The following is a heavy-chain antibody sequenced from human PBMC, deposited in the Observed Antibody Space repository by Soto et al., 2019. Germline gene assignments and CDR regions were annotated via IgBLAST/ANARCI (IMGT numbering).Heavy chain of an antibody. CDR3: AREIGGYYDSSGYYYFDY. CDR2: IIPIFGTA. Sequence: SVKVSCKASEGTFSSYAISLVRQAPGQGLEWMGGIIPIFGTANYAQKFQGRVTITADESTSTAYMELSSLRSEDTAVYYCAREIGGYYDSSGYYYFDYWGQGTLVTVS. D-gene: IGHD3-22*01. CDR1: EGTFSSYA. V-gene: IGHV1-69*13. J-gene: IGHJ4*02.